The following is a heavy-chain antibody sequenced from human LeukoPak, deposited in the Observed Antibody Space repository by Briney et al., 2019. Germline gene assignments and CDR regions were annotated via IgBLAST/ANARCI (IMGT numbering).Heavy chain of an antibody. J-gene: IGHJ6*02. CDR1: GGTFSSYA. V-gene: IGHV1-69*04. Sequence: SVKVSCKASGGTFSSYAISWVRQAPGQGPEWMGSIIPILGIANYAQKFQGRVTITADKSTSTAYMELSSLRSEDTAVYYCARTLGDYGDYYYYYGMDVWDQGTTVTVSS. CDR3: ARTLGDYGDYYYYYGMDV. D-gene: IGHD4-17*01. CDR2: IIPILGIA.